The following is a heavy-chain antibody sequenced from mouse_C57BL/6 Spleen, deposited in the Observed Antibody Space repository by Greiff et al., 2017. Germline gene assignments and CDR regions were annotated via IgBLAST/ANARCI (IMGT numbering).Heavy chain of an antibody. CDR3: ARDIPQGSFDV. CDR2: INYDGSST. J-gene: IGHJ1*03. CDR1: GFTFSDYY. Sequence: DVKLVESEGGLVQPGSSMKLSCTASGFTFSDYYMAWVRQVPEKGLEWVANINYDGSSTYYLDSLKSRFIISRDNAKNILYLQMSSLKSEDTATYYCARDIPQGSFDVWGTGTTVTVSS. V-gene: IGHV5-16*01.